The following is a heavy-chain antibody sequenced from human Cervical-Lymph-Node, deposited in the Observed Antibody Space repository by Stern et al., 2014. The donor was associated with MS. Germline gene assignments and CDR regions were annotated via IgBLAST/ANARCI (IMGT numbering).Heavy chain of an antibody. CDR2: IYYSGTT. V-gene: IGHV4-59*01. Sequence: QVQLQESGPGLLRPSETLSLTCTVSGASITSYYWSWIRQPPGKGLEWIGYIYYSGTTNYNASLKGRVAISIDTSKTQFSLRLSSVTAADTAVYCCARATDLWGQGTLVTVSS. CDR3: ARATDL. CDR1: GASITSYY. J-gene: IGHJ5*02.